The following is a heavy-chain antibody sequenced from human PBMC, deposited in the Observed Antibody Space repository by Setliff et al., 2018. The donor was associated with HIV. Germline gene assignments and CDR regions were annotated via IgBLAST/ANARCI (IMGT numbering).Heavy chain of an antibody. J-gene: IGHJ6*02. CDR2: INAGNGDT. D-gene: IGHD4-4*01. Sequence: ASVKVSXKASGYTFTNYAMHWVRQAPGQRLEWMGWINAGNGDTKYSQKFQGRVTFTWDTSASTAYMELSSLRSEDTALYYCSRDSGDDYSDYYYYGMDVWGQGTTGTVSS. CDR3: SRDSGDDYSDYYYYGMDV. CDR1: GYTFTNYA. V-gene: IGHV1-3*01.